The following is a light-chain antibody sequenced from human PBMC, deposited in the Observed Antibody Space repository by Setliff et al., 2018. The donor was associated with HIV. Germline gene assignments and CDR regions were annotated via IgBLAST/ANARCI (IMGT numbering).Light chain of an antibody. CDR3: SSFSRSFPCL. CDR2: DVN. CDR1: SSDIGGYNY. J-gene: IGLJ1*01. V-gene: IGLV2-14*03. Sequence: SALTQPASVSGSPGQSVTISCAGTSSDIGGYNYVSWYQQHPGKAPKLIIYDVNHRPSGISSRFSGSKSGNVASLIISGLQTGDEADYYGSSFSRSFPCLVGSGTKGTVL.